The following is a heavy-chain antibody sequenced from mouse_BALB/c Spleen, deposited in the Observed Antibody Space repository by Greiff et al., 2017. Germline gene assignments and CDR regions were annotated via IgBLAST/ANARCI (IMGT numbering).Heavy chain of an antibody. CDR1: GYTFTDYA. J-gene: IGHJ3*01. CDR3: ARGSTPFAY. D-gene: IGHD5-1*01. Sequence: VQLQQSGAELVRPGVSVKISCKGSGYTFTDYAMHWVKQSPAKSLEWIGVISTYYGDASYNQKFKGKATMTVDKSSSTAYMELARLTSEDSAIYYCARGSTPFAYWGQGTLVTVSA. V-gene: IGHV1S137*01. CDR2: ISTYYGDA.